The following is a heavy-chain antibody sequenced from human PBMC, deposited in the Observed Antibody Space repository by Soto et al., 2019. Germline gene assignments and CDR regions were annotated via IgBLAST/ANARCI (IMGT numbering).Heavy chain of an antibody. CDR2: ISSSGSTI. J-gene: IGHJ3*02. D-gene: IGHD3-22*01. V-gene: IGHV3-48*03. CDR1: GFTFISYE. CDR3: ARDWSYYYDSSGYYYPADDAFDI. Sequence: WGSLRLSCAASGFTFISYEINFFRHSPFKWLEWVSYISSSGSTIYYADSVKGRFTISRDNAKNSLYLQMNSLRAEDTAVYYCARDWSYYYDSSGYYYPADDAFDIWGQGTMVTVSS.